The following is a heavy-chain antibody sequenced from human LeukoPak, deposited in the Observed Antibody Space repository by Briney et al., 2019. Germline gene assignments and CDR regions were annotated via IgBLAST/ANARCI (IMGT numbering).Heavy chain of an antibody. CDR2: FYYGGST. CDR3: ARYTAGRSGAPDY. J-gene: IGHJ4*02. D-gene: IGHD1-26*01. Sequence: SETLSLTCAVSGGSISSQYCSWIRQPPGKGLEWIGYFYYGGSTNYNPSLKSRVTISVDTSKNQFSLKLRSVTAADTAVYYCARYTAGRSGAPDYWGQGILVTVSS. V-gene: IGHV4-59*11. CDR1: GGSISSQY.